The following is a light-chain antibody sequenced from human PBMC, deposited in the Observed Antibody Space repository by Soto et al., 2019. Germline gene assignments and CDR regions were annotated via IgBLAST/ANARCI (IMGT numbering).Light chain of an antibody. J-gene: IGKJ3*01. CDR2: GSS. CDR1: QTVGNN. CDR3: QQYNYWYCT. V-gene: IGKV3-15*01. Sequence: EIVMTQSPATLSVSPGERATLSCRASQTVGNNVAWYQHKPGQAPGLLAYGSSTRATGIPARFSGSGSGTEFTLTISSLQSEDSAVYDGQQYNYWYCTFGPGIKVEIK.